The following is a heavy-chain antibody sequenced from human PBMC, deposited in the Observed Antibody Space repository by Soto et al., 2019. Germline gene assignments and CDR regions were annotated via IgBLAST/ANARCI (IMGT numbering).Heavy chain of an antibody. CDR1: GGSISSSSYY. CDR2: IYYSGST. Sequence: SETLSLTCTVSGGSISSSSYYWGWIHQPPGKGLEWIGSIYYSGSTYYNPSLKSRVTISVDTSKNQFSLKLSSVTAADTAVYYCARPGNYGSGSYLYYLDYWGQGTLVTVS. V-gene: IGHV4-39*01. J-gene: IGHJ4*02. D-gene: IGHD3-10*01. CDR3: ARPGNYGSGSYLYYLDY.